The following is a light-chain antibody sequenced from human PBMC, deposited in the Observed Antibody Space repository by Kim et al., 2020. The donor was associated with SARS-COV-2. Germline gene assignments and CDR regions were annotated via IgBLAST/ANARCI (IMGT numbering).Light chain of an antibody. J-gene: IGKJ1*01. V-gene: IGKV3-20*01. CDR1: QSVSSNF. CDR3: QQYATPPET. CDR2: SAS. Sequence: ENVLTQSPGTLSLSPGERATLSCRASQSVSSNFLAWYQQKAGQAPRLVIYSASSRASGIPDRFSGSGSGTDFTLTISTLEPEDFAVYYCQQYATPPETFGQGTKGDIK.